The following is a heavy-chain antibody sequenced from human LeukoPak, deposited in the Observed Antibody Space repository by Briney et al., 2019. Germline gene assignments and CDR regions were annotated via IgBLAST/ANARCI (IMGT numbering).Heavy chain of an antibody. Sequence: GGSLRLSCAVSGFTFSDTWVTWVRQAPGKGLQWVGRIKSIVDGGTTDFAAPVKGRFTISRDDSRNMFFLKMDSLKIEDTARYYCITRKRFKCNYYWGQETLVTVS. D-gene: IGHD1-1*01. CDR2: IKSIVDGGTT. J-gene: IGHJ4*02. CDR3: ITRKRFKCNYY. V-gene: IGHV3-15*01. CDR1: GFTFSDTW.